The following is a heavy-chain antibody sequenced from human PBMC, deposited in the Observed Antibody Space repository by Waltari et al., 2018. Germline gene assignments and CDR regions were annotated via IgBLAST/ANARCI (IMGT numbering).Heavy chain of an antibody. J-gene: IGHJ6*02. CDR3: ARNSGYGSYYYYYGMDV. CDR2: IYYSGST. Sequence: QLQLQESGPGLVKPSETLSLTCTVSGGSISSSSYYWGWIRQPPGKGLEWIGSIYYSGSTYYNPSLKSRVTISVDTSKNQFSLKLSSVTAADTAVYYCARNSGYGSYYYYYGMDVWGQGTTVTVSS. D-gene: IGHD5-12*01. V-gene: IGHV4-39*07. CDR1: GGSISSSSYY.